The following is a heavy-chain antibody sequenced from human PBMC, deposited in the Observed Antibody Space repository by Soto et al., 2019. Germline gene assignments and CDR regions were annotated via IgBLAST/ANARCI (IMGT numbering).Heavy chain of an antibody. D-gene: IGHD2-15*01. CDR1: GGSFSGYY. CDR3: ASPHPCSGGSCYSSDAFDI. CDR2: INHSGST. V-gene: IGHV4-34*01. Sequence: SETLSLTCAVYGGSFSGYYWSWIRQPPGKGLEWIGEINHSGSTNYNPSLKSRVTISVDTSKNQFSLKLSSVTAADTAVYYCASPHPCSGGSCYSSDAFDIWGQGTMVTVSS. J-gene: IGHJ3*02.